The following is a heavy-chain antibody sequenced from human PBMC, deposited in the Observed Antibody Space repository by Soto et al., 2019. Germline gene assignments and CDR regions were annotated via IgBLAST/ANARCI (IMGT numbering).Heavy chain of an antibody. Sequence: GGSLRLSYAASGFTFRGYAMSWVRQAPGKGLEWASAISGSGGSTYYADSVKGRFTISRDNSKNTLYLQMNSLRAEDTAVYYCEASGGSSDAFDIWGQGTMVTVSS. CDR2: ISGSGGST. CDR1: GFTFRGYA. CDR3: EASGGSSDAFDI. J-gene: IGHJ3*02. D-gene: IGHD2-15*01. V-gene: IGHV3-23*01.